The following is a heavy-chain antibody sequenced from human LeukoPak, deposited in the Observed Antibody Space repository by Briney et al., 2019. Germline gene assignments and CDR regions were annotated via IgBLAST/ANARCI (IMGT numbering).Heavy chain of an antibody. CDR3: ARGNSQRWLQFRY. D-gene: IGHD5-24*01. CDR1: GGSFSGYY. CDR2: INHSGST. Sequence: SETLSLTCALCGGSFSGYYWSWIRQPPGKGLEWIGEINHSGSTNYNPSLKSRVTISVDTSKNQFSLKLSSVTAADTAVYYCARGNSQRWLQFRYWGQGTLVTVS. V-gene: IGHV4-34*01. J-gene: IGHJ4*02.